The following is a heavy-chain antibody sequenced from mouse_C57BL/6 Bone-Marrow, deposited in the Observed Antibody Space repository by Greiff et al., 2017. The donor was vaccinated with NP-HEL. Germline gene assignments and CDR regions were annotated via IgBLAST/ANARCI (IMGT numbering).Heavy chain of an antibody. CDR2: IYPRSGNT. Sequence: QVQLQQSGAELARPGASVKLSCKASGYTFTSYGISWVKQRTGQGLEWIGEIYPRSGNTYYNEKFKGKATLTADKSSSTAYMELRSLTSEDSAVYFCARWKYYGSSGYFDYWGQGTTLTVSS. CDR1: GYTFTSYG. D-gene: IGHD1-1*01. CDR3: ARWKYYGSSGYFDY. J-gene: IGHJ2*01. V-gene: IGHV1-81*01.